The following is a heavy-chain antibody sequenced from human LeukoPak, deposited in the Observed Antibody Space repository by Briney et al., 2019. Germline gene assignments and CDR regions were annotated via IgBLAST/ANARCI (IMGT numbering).Heavy chain of an antibody. Sequence: ASVKVSCKASGYTFTSYGISWVRQAPGQGLEWMGWISANNGNTNYAQKLQGRVTRTTDTSTSTAYMGLRSLRSDDTAVYYCAREGGGVAGTGGYWGQGTLVTVSS. CDR3: AREGGGVAGTGGY. D-gene: IGHD6-19*01. J-gene: IGHJ4*02. V-gene: IGHV1-18*01. CDR2: ISANNGNT. CDR1: GYTFTSYG.